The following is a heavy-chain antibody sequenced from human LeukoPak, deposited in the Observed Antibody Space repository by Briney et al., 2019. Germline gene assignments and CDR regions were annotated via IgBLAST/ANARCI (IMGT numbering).Heavy chain of an antibody. Sequence: PGGSLRLSCAASGFTFDDYAMHWVRQAPGKGLEWVSGISWNSGSIGYADSVKGRFTISRDNAKNSLYLQMNSLRAEDTALYYCAKAGGSYYYGSGFPYYMDVWGKGTTVTISS. CDR2: ISWNSGSI. J-gene: IGHJ6*03. CDR1: GFTFDDYA. CDR3: AKAGGSYYYGSGFPYYMDV. D-gene: IGHD3-10*01. V-gene: IGHV3-9*01.